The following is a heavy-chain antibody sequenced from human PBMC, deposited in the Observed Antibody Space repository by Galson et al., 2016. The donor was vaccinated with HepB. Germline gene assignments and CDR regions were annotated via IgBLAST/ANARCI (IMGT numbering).Heavy chain of an antibody. CDR1: GFTFTNYA. V-gene: IGHV3-23*01. J-gene: IGHJ4*02. D-gene: IGHD6-13*01. Sequence: SLRLSCAASGFTFTNYAMTWVRQAPGKGLEWVSATTTSGISTYYADSVKGRFTISRDNSKNTLFLQMNSVRAEDTAVYYCAGGSTWFSDYWGQGTLVTVSS. CDR3: AGGSTWFSDY. CDR2: TTTSGIST.